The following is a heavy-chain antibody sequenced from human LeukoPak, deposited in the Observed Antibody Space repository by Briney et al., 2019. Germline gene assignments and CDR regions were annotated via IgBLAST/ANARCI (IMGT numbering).Heavy chain of an antibody. CDR3: ARVGVGYFDSSDYYRPDAFDI. J-gene: IGHJ3*02. Sequence: PSETLSLTCTVSGGSISSYYWSWIRQPAGKGLEWIGRIYTSGSTNYNPSLKSRVTMSVDTSKNQFSLKLSSVTAADTAVYYCARVGVGYFDSSDYYRPDAFDIWGQGTMVTVSS. CDR1: GGSISSYY. D-gene: IGHD3-22*01. CDR2: IYTSGST. V-gene: IGHV4-4*07.